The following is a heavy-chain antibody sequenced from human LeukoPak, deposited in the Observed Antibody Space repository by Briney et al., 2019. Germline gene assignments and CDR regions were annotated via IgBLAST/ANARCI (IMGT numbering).Heavy chain of an antibody. D-gene: IGHD3-22*01. CDR2: IDPSDSYT. Sequence: GESLQISCKGSGYRFTSYWISWVRQLPGKGLEWMGRIDPSDSYTDYSPSFQGHVTISADKSISTAYLQWSSLKALDTAMYYCTRYDSSGYYAFDIWGQGTMVTVSS. J-gene: IGHJ3*02. CDR3: TRYDSSGYYAFDI. V-gene: IGHV5-10-1*01. CDR1: GYRFTSYW.